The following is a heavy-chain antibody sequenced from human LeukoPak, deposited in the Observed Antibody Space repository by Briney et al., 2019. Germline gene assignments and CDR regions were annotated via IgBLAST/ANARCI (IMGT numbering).Heavy chain of an antibody. CDR3: ARDQCSGGSCYDWFDP. Sequence: GGSLRLSCAAPGFTVSSNYMIWVRQAPGKGLEWVSVIYSGGNTYYGDSVKGRFTISRDNSKNTLYLQMNSLRAEDTAVYYCARDQCSGGSCYDWFDPWGQGTLVTVSS. CDR1: GFTVSSNY. D-gene: IGHD2-15*01. V-gene: IGHV3-53*01. J-gene: IGHJ5*02. CDR2: IYSGGNT.